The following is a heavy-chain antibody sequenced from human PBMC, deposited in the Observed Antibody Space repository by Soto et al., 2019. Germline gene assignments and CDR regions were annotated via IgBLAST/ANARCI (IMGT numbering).Heavy chain of an antibody. CDR2: IIPIFGTA. J-gene: IGHJ4*02. Sequence: ASVKVSCKASGGTFSSYAISWVRQAPGQGLEWMGGIIPIFGTANYAQKFQGRVAITADESKNQFSLQLNSVTPEDTAVYYCARSAPIVLMVYAGDYFDYWGQGTLVTVSS. D-gene: IGHD2-8*01. CDR3: ARSAPIVLMVYAGDYFDY. CDR1: GGTFSSYA. V-gene: IGHV1-69*13.